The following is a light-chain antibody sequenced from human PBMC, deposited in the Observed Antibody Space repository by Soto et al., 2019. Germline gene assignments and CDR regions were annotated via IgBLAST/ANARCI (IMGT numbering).Light chain of an antibody. CDR1: QSVSSY. J-gene: IGKJ3*01. Sequence: EIVLTQSPATLSLSPGERATLSCRASQSVSSYLAWYQQKPGQAPRLLIYGASSRATGIPDRFSGSGSGTDFTLTISRLEPEDFAVYYCQQSYAFGPGTKVDIK. V-gene: IGKV3-20*01. CDR3: QQSYA. CDR2: GAS.